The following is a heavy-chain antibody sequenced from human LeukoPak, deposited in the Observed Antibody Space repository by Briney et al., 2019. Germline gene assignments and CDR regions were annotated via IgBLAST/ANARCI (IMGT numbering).Heavy chain of an antibody. CDR1: GGSISSGDYY. CDR2: IYYSGST. Sequence: PSQTLSLTCTVSGGSISSGDYYWSWIRQPPGKGLEWIGYIYYSGSTYYNPSLKSRVTISVDTSKNQFSLKLSSVTAADTAVYCCAREDIVVVPAAPPIKFFDYWGQGTLVTVSS. D-gene: IGHD2-2*01. J-gene: IGHJ4*02. V-gene: IGHV4-30-4*08. CDR3: AREDIVVVPAAPPIKFFDY.